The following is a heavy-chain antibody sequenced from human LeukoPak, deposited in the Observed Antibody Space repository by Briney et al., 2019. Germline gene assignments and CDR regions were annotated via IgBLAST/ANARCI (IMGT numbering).Heavy chain of an antibody. CDR1: GFTFSTSA. Sequence: GGSLRLSCAASGFTFSTSAMTWVRQAPGKGLEWVSAISASSGTTYYADSVKGRFTISRDNSKNTLYLQMNSLRAEDTALYYCARGGSYGGYHSYWGQGTLVTVSS. D-gene: IGHD4-23*01. CDR3: ARGGSYGGYHSY. V-gene: IGHV3-23*01. J-gene: IGHJ4*02. CDR2: ISASSGTT.